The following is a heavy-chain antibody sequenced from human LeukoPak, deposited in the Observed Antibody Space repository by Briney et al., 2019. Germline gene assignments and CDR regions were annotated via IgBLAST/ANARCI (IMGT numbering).Heavy chain of an antibody. CDR3: ARGADYGGSFDY. D-gene: IGHD4-23*01. CDR2: IIPILGIA. CDR1: GGTFSSYT. J-gene: IGHJ4*02. Sequence: SVKVSCKASGGTFSSYTISWVRQAPGQGLEWMGRIIPILGIANYAQKFQGRVTITADKSTSTAYMELSSLRSEDTAVFYCARGADYGGSFDYGGQGPLVTVSS. V-gene: IGHV1-69*02.